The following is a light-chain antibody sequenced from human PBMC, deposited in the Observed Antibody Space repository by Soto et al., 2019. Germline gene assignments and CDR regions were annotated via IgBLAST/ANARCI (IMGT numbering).Light chain of an antibody. CDR3: QQSYSNPWT. CDR1: QRISRY. CDR2: YAS. J-gene: IGKJ1*01. V-gene: IGKV1-39*01. Sequence: DIQMTQSPSSLSASVGDRVTITCRASQRISRYFNWFQQKPGKAPKLLISYASSLQSGVPSRFSGSGSGTDFTLTINSLQPEDVAVYYCQQSYSNPWTFGQGTKVEIK.